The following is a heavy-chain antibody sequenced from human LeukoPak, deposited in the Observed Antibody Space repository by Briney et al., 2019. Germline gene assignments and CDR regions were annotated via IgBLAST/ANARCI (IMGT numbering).Heavy chain of an antibody. CDR3: ANSHRGYYYSFDH. J-gene: IGHJ4*02. V-gene: IGHV3-23*01. D-gene: IGHD1-26*01. CDR1: GFTFSPYA. Sequence: GGSLRLSCAASGFTFSPYAMSWVRQAPGKGLEWVSIISNTGVDTFYADSVKGRFTISRDNSKNTLYLQMNSLRADDTAVYYCANSHRGYYYSFDHWGQGTLVTVSS. CDR2: ISNTGVDT.